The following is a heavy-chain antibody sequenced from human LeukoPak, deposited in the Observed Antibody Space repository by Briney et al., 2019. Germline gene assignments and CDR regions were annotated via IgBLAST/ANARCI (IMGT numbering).Heavy chain of an antibody. CDR3: AKDRTVGATSDAFDI. CDR2: IRHDGSNK. J-gene: IGHJ3*02. V-gene: IGHV3-30*02. Sequence: GGSLRLSCAASGFTFSSYGMHWVRQAPGKGLEWVAFIRHDGSNKYCADSVKGRFTISRDNSKNALYLQMNSLRAEDTAVYYCAKDRTVGATSDAFDIWGQGTMVTVSS. D-gene: IGHD1-26*01. CDR1: GFTFSSYG.